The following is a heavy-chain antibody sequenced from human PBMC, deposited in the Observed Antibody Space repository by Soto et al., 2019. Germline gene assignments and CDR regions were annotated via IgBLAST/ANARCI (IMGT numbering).Heavy chain of an antibody. CDR1: GGSISSGGYS. D-gene: IGHD1-1*01. CDR2: IYHSGST. J-gene: IGHJ5*02. CDR3: ARDQLEGNWFDP. V-gene: IGHV4-30-2*01. Sequence: QLQLQESGSGLVRPSQTLSLTCAVSGGSISSGGYSWYWIRPPPGKGLEWIGYIYHSGSTLYNPSLKRRVTISVDKSKNQFSLKLTSVTAADTAVYYCARDQLEGNWFDPWGQGTLVTVSS.